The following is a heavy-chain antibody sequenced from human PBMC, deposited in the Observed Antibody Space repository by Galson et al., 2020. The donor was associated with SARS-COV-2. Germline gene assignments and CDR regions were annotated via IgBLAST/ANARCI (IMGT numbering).Heavy chain of an antibody. D-gene: IGHD3-9*01. CDR3: ARGIDWYVGY. Sequence: ASVKVSCKASGYTFTSYYIHWVRQAPGQRLEWMGWVNPNSGGTNYAQKFQDRVTMTRDTSISTAYMELSSLRSDDTAVYYCARGIDWYVGYWGQGTLVTGSS. J-gene: IGHJ4*02. CDR1: GYTFTSYY. CDR2: VNPNSGGT. V-gene: IGHV1-2*02.